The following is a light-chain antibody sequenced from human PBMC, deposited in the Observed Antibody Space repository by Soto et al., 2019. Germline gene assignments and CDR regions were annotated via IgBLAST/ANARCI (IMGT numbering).Light chain of an antibody. CDR3: QAWDSSHVV. CDR1: KLGDKY. V-gene: IGLV3-1*01. J-gene: IGLJ2*01. CDR2: QDS. Sequence: SYELTQPPSVSVSPGQTASITCSGDKLGDKYACWYQQKPGQSPVLVIYQDSKRPSGIPERFSGSNSGNTATLTISGTQAMDEADYYCQAWDSSHVVFGGGPKVTVL.